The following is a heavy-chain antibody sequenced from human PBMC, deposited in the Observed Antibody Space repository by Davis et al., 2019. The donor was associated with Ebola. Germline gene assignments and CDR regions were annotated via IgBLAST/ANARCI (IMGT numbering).Heavy chain of an antibody. Sequence: ASVKVSCKPSGYIFTSYGISWVRQAPGQGLEWMGWISVYNGKTNYAQKFQNRVTMTTDTSTSTAYMELRSLRSDDTAVYYCARYGFGELLRYWCDYWGQGTLVTVSS. V-gene: IGHV1-18*01. CDR1: GYIFTSYG. D-gene: IGHD3-10*01. J-gene: IGHJ4*02. CDR2: ISVYNGKT. CDR3: ARYGFGELLRYWCDY.